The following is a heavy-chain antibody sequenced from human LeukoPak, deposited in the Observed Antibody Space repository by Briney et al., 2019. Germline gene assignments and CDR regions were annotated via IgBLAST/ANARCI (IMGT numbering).Heavy chain of an antibody. J-gene: IGHJ4*02. CDR3: AKGAVEMATISPVDY. V-gene: IGHV3-23*01. CDR1: GFTFSTYA. D-gene: IGHD5-24*01. Sequence: GGSLRLSCAASGFTFSTYAVSWVRQAPGEVLEWVSSISGSGTTLYADSVKGRFTISRDNSKNTLYLQMNSLRAEDTAVYYCAKGAVEMATISPVDYWAREPWSPSPQ. CDR2: ISGSGTT.